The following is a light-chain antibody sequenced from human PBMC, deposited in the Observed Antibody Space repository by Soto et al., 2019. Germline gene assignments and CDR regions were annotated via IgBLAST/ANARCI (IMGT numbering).Light chain of an antibody. CDR3: QHYNYWITQK. Sequence: GMTHSVNTPVASQGEITGLCCRASQSVGNNLAWYQQKPGQAPRLLIYGAYTRATGIQARFSGSGSGTDFTLTISSLQSEDFAVYYFQHYNYWITQKFGQVTKVDIK. V-gene: IGKV3-15*01. J-gene: IGKJ1*01. CDR2: GAY. CDR1: QSVGNN.